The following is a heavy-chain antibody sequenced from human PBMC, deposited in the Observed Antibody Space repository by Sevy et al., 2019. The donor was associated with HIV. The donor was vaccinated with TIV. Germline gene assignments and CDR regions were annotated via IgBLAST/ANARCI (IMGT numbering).Heavy chain of an antibody. CDR1: GYTLTELS. CDR3: ATGKGYCSSTSCQPDFDY. Sequence: ASVKVSCKVSGYTLTELSMHWVRQAPGKGLEWMGGFDPEDGETIYAQKFQGRVTKTEDTSTDTAYMELSSLRSEDTAVYYCATGKGYCSSTSCQPDFDYWGQGTLVTVSS. V-gene: IGHV1-24*01. J-gene: IGHJ4*02. D-gene: IGHD2-2*01. CDR2: FDPEDGET.